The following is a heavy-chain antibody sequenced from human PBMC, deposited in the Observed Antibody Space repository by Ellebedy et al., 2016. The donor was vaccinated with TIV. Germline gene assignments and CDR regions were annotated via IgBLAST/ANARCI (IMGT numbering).Heavy chain of an antibody. V-gene: IGHV4-39*01. CDR1: GDSIRSHSYY. CDR2: IYYTGTT. J-gene: IGHJ3*01. CDR3: AADYDIVAGYYRGDAFDV. D-gene: IGHD3-9*01. Sequence: SETLSLXXAVSGDSIRSHSYYWGWIRQPPGKGLEWLGTIYYTGTTYYNPSLNSRVTISIDTSKNQFSLKLNSVTAADTAVYYCAADYDIVAGYYRGDAFDVWGQGTMVTVSS.